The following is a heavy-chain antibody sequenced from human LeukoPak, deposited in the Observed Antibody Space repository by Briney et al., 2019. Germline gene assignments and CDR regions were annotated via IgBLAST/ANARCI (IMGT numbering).Heavy chain of an antibody. CDR3: ARDTGLWFGEHDGAFDS. V-gene: IGHV1-2*04. CDR1: GYTFTGYY. Sequence: ASVKVSCKASGYTFTGYYMHWVRQAPGQGLEWMGWINPNSGGTNYAQKFQGWVTMTRDTSISTAYMELSRLRSDDTAVYYCARDTGLWFGEHDGAFDSWGQGTMVTVSS. CDR2: INPNSGGT. J-gene: IGHJ3*02. D-gene: IGHD3-10*01.